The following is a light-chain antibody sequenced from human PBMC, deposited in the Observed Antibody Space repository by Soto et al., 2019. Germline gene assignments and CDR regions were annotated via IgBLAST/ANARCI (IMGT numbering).Light chain of an antibody. CDR1: SSDVGSYNL. Sequence: ALTQPASVSGSPGQSITISCTGTSSDVGSYNLVSWYQQHPGKAPKLMIYEGSKRPSGVSNRFSGSKSGNTASLTISGLQAEDEADYYCCSYAGSSTFVYVFGTGTKVTVL. J-gene: IGLJ1*01. V-gene: IGLV2-23*03. CDR3: CSYAGSSTFVYV. CDR2: EGS.